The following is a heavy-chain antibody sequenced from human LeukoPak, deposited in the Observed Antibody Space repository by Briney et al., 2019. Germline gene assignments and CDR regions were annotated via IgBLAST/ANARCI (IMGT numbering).Heavy chain of an antibody. Sequence: PSETLSLTCTVSGGSISSYHWSWIRQPPGKGLEWIGYIYYSGSTNYNPSLKSRVTISGDTSKIQFSLRLSSVTAADTAVYYCARASYSYDINGWVPFDYWGQGTLVTVSS. CDR3: ARASYSYDINGWVPFDY. D-gene: IGHD3-22*01. V-gene: IGHV4-59*08. CDR1: GGSISSYH. CDR2: IYYSGST. J-gene: IGHJ4*02.